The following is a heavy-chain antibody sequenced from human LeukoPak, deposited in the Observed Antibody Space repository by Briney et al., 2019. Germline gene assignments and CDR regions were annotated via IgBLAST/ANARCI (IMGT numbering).Heavy chain of an antibody. CDR2: IYYSGST. V-gene: IGHV4-59*08. CDR1: GGSISSYY. Sequence: PSETLSLTCTVSGGSISSYYWSWIRQPPEKGLEWIGYIYYSGSTNYNPSLKSRVTISVDTSKNQFSLKLSSATAADTAVYYCARHRGPDAFDIWGQGTMVTVSS. CDR3: ARHRGPDAFDI. J-gene: IGHJ3*02.